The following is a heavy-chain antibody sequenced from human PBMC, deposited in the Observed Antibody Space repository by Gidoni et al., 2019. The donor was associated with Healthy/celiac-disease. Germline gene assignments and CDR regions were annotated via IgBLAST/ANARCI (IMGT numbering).Heavy chain of an antibody. CDR3: ARSWYDFWSGYYSYYGMDV. V-gene: IGHV3-48*03. CDR1: GFTFSSYE. D-gene: IGHD3-3*01. J-gene: IGHJ6*02. CDR2: ISSSGSTI. Sequence: EVQLVESGGGLVQPGGSLRLSCAASGFTFSSYEMNWVRQAPGKGLEWVSYISSSGSTIYYADSVKGRFTISRDNAKNSLYLQMNSLRAEDTAVYYCARSWYDFWSGYYSYYGMDVWGQGTTVTVSS.